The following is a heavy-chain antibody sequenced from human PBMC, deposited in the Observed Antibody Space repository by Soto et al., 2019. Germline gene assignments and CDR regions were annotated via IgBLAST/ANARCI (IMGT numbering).Heavy chain of an antibody. CDR3: ARSQGSSTSLEIYYYYYYGMDV. CDR1: GGTFSSYA. J-gene: IGHJ6*02. D-gene: IGHD2-2*01. V-gene: IGHV1-69*13. CDR2: IIPIPGTA. Sequence: ASVKVSCKASGGTFSSYAISWVRQAPGQGLEWMGGIIPIPGTANYAQKFQGRVTITADESTSTAYMELSSLRSEDTAVYYCARSQGSSTSLEIYYYYYYGMDVWGQGTSVTVSS.